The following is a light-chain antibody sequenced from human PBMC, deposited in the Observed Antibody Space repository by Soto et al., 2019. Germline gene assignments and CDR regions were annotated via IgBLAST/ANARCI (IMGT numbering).Light chain of an antibody. CDR3: QAWDSSTVV. CDR1: KLGDKY. J-gene: IGLJ2*01. V-gene: IGLV3-1*01. CDR2: QDS. Sequence: SYELTQPTSVSVSPGQTASITCSGDKLGDKYACWYQQKPGQSPVLVIYQDSKRPSGIPERFSGSNSGNTATLTISGTQAMDEADYYCQAWDSSTVVFGGVTKLTVL.